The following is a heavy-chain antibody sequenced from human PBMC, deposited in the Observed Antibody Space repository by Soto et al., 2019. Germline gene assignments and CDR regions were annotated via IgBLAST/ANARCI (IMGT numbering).Heavy chain of an antibody. Sequence: SETLSLTCTVSGGSISSYYWSWIRQPPGKGLEWIGYIYYSGSTNYNPSLKSRVTISVDTSKNQFSLKLSSVTAADTAVYYCARGPSSRWHRDNCFDPWGQGTLVTVSS. D-gene: IGHD6-13*01. CDR1: GGSISSYY. J-gene: IGHJ5*02. CDR2: IYYSGST. CDR3: ARGPSSRWHRDNCFDP. V-gene: IGHV4-59*01.